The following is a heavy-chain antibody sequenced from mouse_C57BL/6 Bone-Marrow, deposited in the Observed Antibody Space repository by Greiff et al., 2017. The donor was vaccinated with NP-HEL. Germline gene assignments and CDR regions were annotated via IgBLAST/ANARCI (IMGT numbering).Heavy chain of an antibody. CDR2: IDPETGGT. J-gene: IGHJ1*03. Sequence: VQLQQSGAELVRPGASVTLSCKASGYTFTDYEMHWVKQTPVHGLEWIGAIDPETGGTAYNQKFKGKAILTADKSSSTAYMELRSLTSEDSAVYYCTSQTGRLRRNWYFDVWGTGTTVTVSS. V-gene: IGHV1-15*01. CDR3: TSQTGRLRRNWYFDV. D-gene: IGHD2-4*01. CDR1: GYTFTDYE.